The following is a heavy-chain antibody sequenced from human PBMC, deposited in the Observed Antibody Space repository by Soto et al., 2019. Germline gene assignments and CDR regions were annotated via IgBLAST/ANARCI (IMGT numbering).Heavy chain of an antibody. J-gene: IGHJ6*02. V-gene: IGHV1-69*06. D-gene: IGHD2-15*01. Sequence: GASVKVSCQASGGTFSSYAISWVRQAPGQGLEWMGGIIPIFGTANYAQKFQGRVTITADKSTSTAYMELSSLRSEDTAVYYCARGSVRYCSGGSCSTYYYGMDVWGQATTVTVSS. CDR2: IIPIFGTA. CDR1: GGTFSSYA. CDR3: ARGSVRYCSGGSCSTYYYGMDV.